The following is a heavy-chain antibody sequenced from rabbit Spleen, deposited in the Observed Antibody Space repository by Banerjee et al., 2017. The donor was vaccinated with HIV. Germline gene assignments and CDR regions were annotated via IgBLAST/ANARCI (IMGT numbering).Heavy chain of an antibody. CDR2: INAATGKP. V-gene: IGHV1S47*01. J-gene: IGHJ4*01. D-gene: IGHD4-1*01. CDR3: AREGGIVVAGAFNL. Sequence: QDQLTETGGGLVQPGGSLTLSCKASGFDFTNYYISWVRQAPGKGLEWITCINAATGKPVYATWAKGRFTISRSTSLATVTLQVTSLTVADTATYFCAREGGIVVAGAFNLWGQGTLVTVS. CDR1: GFDFTNYY.